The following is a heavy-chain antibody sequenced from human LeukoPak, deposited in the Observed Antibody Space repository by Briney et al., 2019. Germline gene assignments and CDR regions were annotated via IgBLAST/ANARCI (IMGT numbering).Heavy chain of an antibody. Sequence: PSETLSLTCTVSGGSISSYYWSWIRQPPGKGLEWSGYIYYSGSTNYNPSLKSRVTISVDTSKNQFSLKLSSVTAAAPAVYYCARGSSSSWRHSTFYYYYGMDVWGQGTTVTVSS. CDR2: IYYSGST. V-gene: IGHV4-59*01. CDR1: GGSISSYY. D-gene: IGHD6-13*01. CDR3: ARGSSSSWRHSTFYYYYGMDV. J-gene: IGHJ6*02.